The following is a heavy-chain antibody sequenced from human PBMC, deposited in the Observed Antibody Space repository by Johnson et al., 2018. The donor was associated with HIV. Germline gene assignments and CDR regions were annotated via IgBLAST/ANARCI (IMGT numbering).Heavy chain of an antibody. CDR3: ARDKGIAAAATDDAFDI. V-gene: IGHV3-66*01. D-gene: IGHD6-13*01. Sequence: MLLVESGGGLVQPGGSLRLSCAASGFTVSSNYMSWVRQAPGKGLEWVSVISSGGSTYSAYSVKGRFTISRDNSKNTLYLQMNSLRAEDTAVYYCARDKGIAAAATDDAFDIWGQGTMVTVSS. CDR2: ISSGGST. J-gene: IGHJ3*02. CDR1: GFTVSSNY.